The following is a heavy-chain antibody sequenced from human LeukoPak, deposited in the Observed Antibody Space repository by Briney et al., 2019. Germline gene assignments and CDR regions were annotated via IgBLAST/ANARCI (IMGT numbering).Heavy chain of an antibody. Sequence: PGRSLRLSCAASGFTFSSYAMHWVRQAPGKGLEWVAVISYDGSNKYYADSVKGRFPISRDNSKNTLCLQMNSLRAEDTAVYYCASPPEDYYDSSGYYSLGYWGQGTLVTVSS. V-gene: IGHV3-30*04. D-gene: IGHD3-22*01. CDR3: ASPPEDYYDSSGYYSLGY. J-gene: IGHJ4*02. CDR2: ISYDGSNK. CDR1: GFTFSSYA.